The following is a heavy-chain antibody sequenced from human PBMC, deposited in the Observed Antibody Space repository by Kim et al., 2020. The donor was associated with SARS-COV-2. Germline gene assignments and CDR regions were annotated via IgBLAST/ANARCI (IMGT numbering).Heavy chain of an antibody. J-gene: IGHJ4*02. CDR3: ARVPRYYYDTSASLDH. D-gene: IGHD3-22*01. V-gene: IGHV3-11*01. Sequence: DSVKGGFTISRDTAERSLYLQMSSLRTEDTAVYYCARVPRYYYDTSASLDHWGQGTRVTVSS.